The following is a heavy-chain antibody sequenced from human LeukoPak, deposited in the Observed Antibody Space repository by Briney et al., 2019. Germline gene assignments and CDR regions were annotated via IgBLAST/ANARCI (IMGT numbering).Heavy chain of an antibody. Sequence: SETLSLTCAVYGGSFSDYYWSWIRQPPGKGLEWIGEINHSGSTNYNPSLKSRVTISVDTSKNQFSLKLSSVTAADTAVYYCARLSRLATYYYYYMDVWGKGTTVTISS. J-gene: IGHJ6*03. V-gene: IGHV4-34*01. CDR2: INHSGST. D-gene: IGHD6-19*01. CDR3: ARLSRLATYYYYYMDV. CDR1: GGSFSDYY.